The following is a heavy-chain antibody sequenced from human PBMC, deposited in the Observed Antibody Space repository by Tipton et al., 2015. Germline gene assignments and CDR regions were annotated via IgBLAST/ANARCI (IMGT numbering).Heavy chain of an antibody. CDR1: GYSFASYG. Sequence: QVQLVQSGAEMRKPGASVKVSCKASGYSFASYGISWVRQAPGQGLEWMGWIGAYNGNTDYAQKFQDRVTMTTDTSTSTAYMELRSLRSDDTAVYYCARDQDIVPAIPDAFDIWGQGTLVTVSS. CDR2: IGAYNGNT. J-gene: IGHJ3*02. CDR3: ARDQDIVPAIPDAFDI. D-gene: IGHD5-12*01. V-gene: IGHV1-18*01.